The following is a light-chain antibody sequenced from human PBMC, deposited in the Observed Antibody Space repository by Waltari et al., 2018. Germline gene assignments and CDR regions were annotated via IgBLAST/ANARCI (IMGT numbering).Light chain of an antibody. Sequence: DIQMTQSPISLSASVGDRVTITCRASQGISNSLAWYQQKPGKAPKLLLYAASRLESGVPSMFSGSGSGTDYTLTISSLQPEDFATYYCQQYYSTLSLTFGGGTKVEIK. V-gene: IGKV1-NL1*01. CDR3: QQYYSTLSLT. CDR2: AAS. J-gene: IGKJ4*01. CDR1: QGISNS.